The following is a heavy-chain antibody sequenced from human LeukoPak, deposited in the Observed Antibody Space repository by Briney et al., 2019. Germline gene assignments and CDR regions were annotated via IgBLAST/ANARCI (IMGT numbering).Heavy chain of an antibody. V-gene: IGHV3-23*01. D-gene: IGHD2-15*01. CDR2: ISGSGGST. Sequence: GGSLRLSCAASEFTFSSYAMTWVRQAPGKGLEWVSAISGSGGSTYYADSVKGRFTISRDNSKNTLYLQMNSLRAEDTAVYYCAKDLDIVVVVAATPPEDYWGQGTLVTVSS. CDR3: AKDLDIVVVVAATPPEDY. CDR1: EFTFSSYA. J-gene: IGHJ4*02.